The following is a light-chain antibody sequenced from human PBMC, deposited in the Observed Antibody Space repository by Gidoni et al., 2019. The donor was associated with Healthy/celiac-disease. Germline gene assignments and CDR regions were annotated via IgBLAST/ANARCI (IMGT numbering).Light chain of an antibody. CDR3: QQYDNILFT. V-gene: IGKV1-33*01. J-gene: IGKJ3*01. Sequence: DIQMTQSPSSLSASVGDRVTITCQASQDISNYLNWYQQKQGKAPKLLLYDASNLETGVPSRLSGSGSGKDFTFTISSMQHEDIATYYCQQYDNILFTFGHGTKVDIK. CDR2: DAS. CDR1: QDISNY.